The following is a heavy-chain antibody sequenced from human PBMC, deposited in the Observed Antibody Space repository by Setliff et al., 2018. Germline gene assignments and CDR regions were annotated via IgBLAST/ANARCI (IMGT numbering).Heavy chain of an antibody. Sequence: PGGSLRLSCAASGFTFDDYAMHWVRQAPGKGLEWVSGISWNSGSIGYADSVKGRFTISRDNAKSSLYLQMNSLRAEDTAVYYCARDLIRGAPNWFDPWGQGTLVTVSS. D-gene: IGHD3-10*01. CDR1: GFTFDDYA. J-gene: IGHJ5*02. CDR3: ARDLIRGAPNWFDP. CDR2: ISWNSGSI. V-gene: IGHV3-9*01.